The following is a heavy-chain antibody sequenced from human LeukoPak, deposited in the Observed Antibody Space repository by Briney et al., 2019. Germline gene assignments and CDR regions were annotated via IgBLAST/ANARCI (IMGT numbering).Heavy chain of an antibody. Sequence: GGSLRLSCAASRFTFSTYWMHWVRQAPGKGLVWVSRINSDGSSTSYADSVKGRFTISRDNAKNTLYLQMNSLRAEDTAVYYCAREYCGGDCYQYYFDYWGQGTLVTVSS. V-gene: IGHV3-74*01. CDR3: AREYCGGDCYQYYFDY. CDR1: RFTFSTYW. D-gene: IGHD2-21*02. CDR2: INSDGSST. J-gene: IGHJ4*02.